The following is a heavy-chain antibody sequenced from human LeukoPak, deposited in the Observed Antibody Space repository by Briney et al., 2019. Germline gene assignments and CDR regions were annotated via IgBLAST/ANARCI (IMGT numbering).Heavy chain of an antibody. D-gene: IGHD4-17*01. V-gene: IGHV3-23*01. Sequence: GGSLRLSCAASGFAFRSFVVSWVRQAPGKGLEGVSTISGYGDRIYYADSVKGRFTISRDNSKNMRYLQMNSLRAEDTATYYCAKEGVAETTRGAYVDHWGQGTLVTVFS. J-gene: IGHJ4*02. CDR1: GFAFRSFV. CDR2: ISGYGDRI. CDR3: AKEGVAETTRGAYVDH.